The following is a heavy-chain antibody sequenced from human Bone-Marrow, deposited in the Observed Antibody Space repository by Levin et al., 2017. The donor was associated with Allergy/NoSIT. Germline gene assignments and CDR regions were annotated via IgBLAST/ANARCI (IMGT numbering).Heavy chain of an antibody. Sequence: SETLSLTCTVSGASLRSSIYYWGWIRQPPGKGLEWIGSSYFSGSTYYTPSRKSRVTISVDTSKSQFYWKVNTVTDADTAVYCSARRGYSDSKDNWFDPWGQGTLVTVFS. J-gene: IGHJ5*02. V-gene: IGHV4-39*01. CDR1: GASLRSSIYY. CDR3: ARRGYSDSKDNWFDP. D-gene: IGHD5-12*01. CDR2: SYFSGST.